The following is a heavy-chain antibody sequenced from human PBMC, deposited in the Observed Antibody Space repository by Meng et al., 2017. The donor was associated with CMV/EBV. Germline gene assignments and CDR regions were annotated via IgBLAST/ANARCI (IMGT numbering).Heavy chain of an antibody. CDR3: ARGRNYYDSSGLGLDH. D-gene: IGHD3-22*01. CDR1: GGSFSGYY. CDR2: INHSGST. J-gene: IGHJ4*02. V-gene: IGHV4-34*01. Sequence: SETLSLTCAVYGGSFSGYYWSWIRQPPGKGLEWIGEINHSGSTNYNPSLKSRVTISVDTSKNQFSLKLSSVTAADTAVYYCARGRNYYDSSGLGLDHWGQGTLVTVSS.